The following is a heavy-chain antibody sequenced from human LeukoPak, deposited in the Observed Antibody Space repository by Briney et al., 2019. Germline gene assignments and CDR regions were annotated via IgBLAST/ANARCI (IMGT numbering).Heavy chain of an antibody. CDR3: AKISKDIVVVPASNDAFDI. J-gene: IGHJ3*02. Sequence: GGSLRLSCAASGFAFNNFAMAWVRQAPGKGLEWLSTISGSGGGTFYADSVKGRFTTSRDNSKNTLYLQMNSLRAEDTAVYYCAKISKDIVVVPASNDAFDIWGQGTMVTVSS. CDR1: GFAFNNFA. CDR2: ISGSGGGT. V-gene: IGHV3-23*01. D-gene: IGHD2-2*01.